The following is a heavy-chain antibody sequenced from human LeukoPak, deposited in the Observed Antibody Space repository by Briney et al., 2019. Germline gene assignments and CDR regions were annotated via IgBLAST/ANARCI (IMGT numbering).Heavy chain of an antibody. CDR1: GFTFSSYA. V-gene: IGHV3-23*01. J-gene: IGHJ4*02. Sequence: QAGGSLGLSCAASGFTFSSYAMSWVRQAPGKGLEWVSAISGSGGSTYYADSVKGRFTISRDNSKNTLYLQMNSLRAEDTAVYYCAKGRGGYSYGPGYWGQGTLVTVSS. D-gene: IGHD5-18*01. CDR2: ISGSGGST. CDR3: AKGRGGYSYGPGY.